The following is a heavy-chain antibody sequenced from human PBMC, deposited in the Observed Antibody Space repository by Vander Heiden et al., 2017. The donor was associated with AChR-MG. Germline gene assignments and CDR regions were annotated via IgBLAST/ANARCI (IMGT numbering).Heavy chain of an antibody. CDR2: INPNSGGT. J-gene: IGHJ3*02. D-gene: IGHD3-10*01. CDR3: ARERRGVRGVRRDAFDI. CDR1: GYTFTGYY. V-gene: IGHV1-2*02. Sequence: QVQLVQSGAEVKKPGASVKVSCKASGYTFTGYYMHWVRQAPGQGLEWMGWINPNSGGTNYAQKFQGRVTMTRDTSISTAYMELSRLRSDDTAVYYCARERRGVRGVRRDAFDIWGQGKMVTVSS.